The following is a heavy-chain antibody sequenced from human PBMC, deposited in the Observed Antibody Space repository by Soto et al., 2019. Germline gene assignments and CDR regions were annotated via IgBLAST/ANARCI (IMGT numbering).Heavy chain of an antibody. V-gene: IGHV4-4*07. CDR3: ARVLWSSSLSGLFDY. D-gene: IGHD6-13*01. Sequence: PSETLSLTCTVSGGSISSYYWSWIRQPAGKGLEWIGRIYTSGSTNYNPSLKSRATMSVDTSKNQFSLKLSSVTAADTAVHYCARVLWSSSLSGLFDYWGQGTLVTVSS. J-gene: IGHJ4*02. CDR2: IYTSGST. CDR1: GGSISSYY.